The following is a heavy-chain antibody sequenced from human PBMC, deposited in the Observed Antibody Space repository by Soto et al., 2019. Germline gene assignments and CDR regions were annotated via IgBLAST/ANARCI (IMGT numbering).Heavy chain of an antibody. J-gene: IGHJ4*02. CDR1: GFTFSSYD. Sequence: EVQLVESGGDLVQPGGSLRLSCGASGFTFSSYDFHWVRQATGKGLEWVSGIGTAGDTYYAGSVKGRFIMSRENAKNSLYLQMNSLRDGDTAVYYCTRGADGFGYWGQGTLVTVSS. CDR3: TRGADGFGY. V-gene: IGHV3-13*01. CDR2: IGTAGDT. D-gene: IGHD3-16*01.